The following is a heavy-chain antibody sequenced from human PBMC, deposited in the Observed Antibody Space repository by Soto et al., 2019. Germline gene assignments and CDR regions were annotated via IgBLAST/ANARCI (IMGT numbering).Heavy chain of an antibody. V-gene: IGHV4-34*01. CDR2: INHSGST. D-gene: IGHD3-3*01. Sequence: SETLSLTCAVYGGSFSGYYWSWIRQPPGRGLEWIGEINHSGSTNYNPSLKSRVTISVDTSKNQFSLKLSSVTAADTAVYYCARVYLRPRITIFGVVISPTGKGHWFDPWGQGTLVTVSS. J-gene: IGHJ5*02. CDR1: GGSFSGYY. CDR3: ARVYLRPRITIFGVVISPTGKGHWFDP.